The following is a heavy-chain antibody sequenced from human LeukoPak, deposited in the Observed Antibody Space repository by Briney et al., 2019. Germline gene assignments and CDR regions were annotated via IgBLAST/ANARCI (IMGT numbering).Heavy chain of an antibody. J-gene: IGHJ5*02. CDR1: GYTFTSYG. CDR3: ARDAREVLLWFGEFFP. CDR2: ISGYNGKA. D-gene: IGHD3-10*01. Sequence: ASVKVSCKASGYTFTSYGISWVRQAPGQGLEWMGRISGYNGKAKYAQKLQDRVTMTTDTSTSTAYMELRSLRSDDTAVYYCARDAREVLLWFGEFFPWGQGTLVTVSS. V-gene: IGHV1-18*01.